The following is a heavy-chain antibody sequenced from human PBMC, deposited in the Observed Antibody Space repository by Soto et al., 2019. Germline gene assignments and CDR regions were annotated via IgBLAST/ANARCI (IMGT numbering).Heavy chain of an antibody. CDR2: INAGNGNT. J-gene: IGHJ4*02. Sequence: ASVKVSCKASGYTFTSYAMHWVRQAPGQRLEWMGWINAGNGNTKYSQKFQGRVTITRDTSASTAYMELSSLRSEDTAVYYCATLYLTGPFVFDYWGQGTLVIVSS. CDR3: ATLYLTGPFVFDY. D-gene: IGHD3-9*01. V-gene: IGHV1-3*01. CDR1: GYTFTSYA.